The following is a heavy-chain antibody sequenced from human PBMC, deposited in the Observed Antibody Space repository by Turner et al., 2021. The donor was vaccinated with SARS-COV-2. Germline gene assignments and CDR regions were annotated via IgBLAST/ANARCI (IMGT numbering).Heavy chain of an antibody. J-gene: IGHJ4*02. D-gene: IGHD6-13*01. V-gene: IGHV3-9*01. CDR3: AKAYSSSWSGYMDF. CDR2: ITWNSGIN. CDR1: GIPFDDYG. Sequence: EVQLVESGGHLVQPGGSLRLSCITSGIPFDDYGFPWVRLTPGKCLEWFSGITWNSGINAYAYCVKCRFTISRDDSKNSVFLEMISRRVEDTALYYCAKAYSSSWSGYMDFWGLGTQVTVSS.